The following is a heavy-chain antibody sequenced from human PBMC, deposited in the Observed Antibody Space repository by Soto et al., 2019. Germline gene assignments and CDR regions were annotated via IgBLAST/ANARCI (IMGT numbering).Heavy chain of an antibody. CDR1: GGTFSSYA. V-gene: IGHV1-69*13. J-gene: IGHJ4*02. D-gene: IGHD6-13*01. Sequence: ASVKVSCKASGGTFSSYAISWVRQAPGQGLEWMGGIIPIFGTANYAQKFQGRVTITADESTSTAYMELSSLRSEDTAVYYCALFGQQLVQPGDYWGQGTLVTAPQ. CDR3: ALFGQQLVQPGDY. CDR2: IIPIFGTA.